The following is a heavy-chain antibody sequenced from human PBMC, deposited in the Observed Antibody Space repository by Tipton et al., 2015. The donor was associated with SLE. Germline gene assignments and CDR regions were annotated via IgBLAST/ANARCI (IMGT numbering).Heavy chain of an antibody. D-gene: IGHD6-6*01. CDR2: IYYSGST. V-gene: IGHV4-59*01. J-gene: IGHJ2*01. CDR1: GGSISSYY. CDR3: ARDPAPDSSPSEYCDL. Sequence: TLSLTCTVSGGSISSYYWSWIRQPPGKGLEWIGYIYYSGSTNYNPSLKSRVTISVDTSKNQFSLKLSSVTAADTAVYYCARDPAPDSSPSEYCDLWGRGTLVTVSS.